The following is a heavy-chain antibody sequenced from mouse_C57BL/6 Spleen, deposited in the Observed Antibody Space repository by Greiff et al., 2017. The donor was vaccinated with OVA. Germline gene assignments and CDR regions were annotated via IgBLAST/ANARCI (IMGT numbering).Heavy chain of an antibody. D-gene: IGHD1-1*01. CDR3: ARVGYYGSSGEYYFDY. J-gene: IGHJ2*01. V-gene: IGHV1-82*01. CDR1: GYAFSSSW. CDR2: IYPGDGDT. Sequence: QVQLQQSGPELVKPGASVKISCKASGYAFSSSWMNWVKQRPGKGLEWIGRIYPGDGDTNYNGTFKGKATLTADKSSSTAYMQLSSLTSEDSAVYFCARVGYYGSSGEYYFDYWGQGTTLTVSS.